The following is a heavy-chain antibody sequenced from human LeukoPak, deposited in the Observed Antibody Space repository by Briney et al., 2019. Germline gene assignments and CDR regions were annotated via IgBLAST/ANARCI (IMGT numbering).Heavy chain of an antibody. CDR1: GFSFSNAW. V-gene: IGHV3-15*01. J-gene: IGHJ3*02. Sequence: GGSLRLSCAVSGFSFSNAWMSWVRQAPGKGLEWVGRIKSKADGATADYAAPVKGRFTISGDDSKNTLYLQMGSLNTEDTAVYYCTTEYRHSSGWYGAFDIWGQGTMVTVSS. CDR2: IKSKADGATA. D-gene: IGHD6-19*01. CDR3: TTEYRHSSGWYGAFDI.